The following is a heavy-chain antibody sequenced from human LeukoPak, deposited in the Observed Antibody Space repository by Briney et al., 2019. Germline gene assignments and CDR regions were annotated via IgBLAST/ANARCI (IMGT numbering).Heavy chain of an antibody. CDR1: GFTFGDYA. D-gene: IGHD2-8*01. CDR2: ITADGAKT. Sequence: SGGSLRLSCAASGFTFGDYAIHWVRQAPGKGLEWVSYITADGAKTSYADSVKGRFTISRDNSKNSLFLQMNGLRTEDTALYYCAKPGVRLIHHPWKNWGQGTLVTVSS. CDR3: AKPGVRLIHHPWKN. V-gene: IGHV3-43*02. J-gene: IGHJ4*02.